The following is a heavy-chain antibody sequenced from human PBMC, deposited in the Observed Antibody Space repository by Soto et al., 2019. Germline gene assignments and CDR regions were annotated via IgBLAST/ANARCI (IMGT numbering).Heavy chain of an antibody. Sequence: KVSCKASGDTFSSYAISWVRQAPGKGLEWMGKIIPTFGRTNYAQKFQGGLTISADDSTSTAYMELSSLLSEDTAVYYCARDPLSSFAMDVWGQGTTVTVSS. D-gene: IGHD3-10*02. CDR3: ARDPLSSFAMDV. J-gene: IGHJ6*02. V-gene: IGHV1-69*15. CDR2: IIPTFGRT. CDR1: GDTFSSYA.